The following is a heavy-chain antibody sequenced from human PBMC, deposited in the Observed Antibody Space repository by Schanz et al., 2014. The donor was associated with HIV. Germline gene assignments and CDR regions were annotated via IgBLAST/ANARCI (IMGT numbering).Heavy chain of an antibody. CDR1: GGTFMTYA. V-gene: IGHV1-69*06. D-gene: IGHD3-3*01. CDR3: ARGECDFWSGYCPHFHYFDLDV. J-gene: IGHJ6*02. Sequence: QVQLVQSGAEVKKPGSSVKVSCKASGGTFMTYAISWVRQAPGQGLEWMGGIIPVFGTTNYAQKFQGRVTITADKSTSTAYMELSSLRSEDTAVYYCARGECDFWSGYCPHFHYFDLDVRGPGTSVTVSS. CDR2: IIPVFGTT.